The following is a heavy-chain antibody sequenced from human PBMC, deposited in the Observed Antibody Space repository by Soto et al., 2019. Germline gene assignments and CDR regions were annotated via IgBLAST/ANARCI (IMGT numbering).Heavy chain of an antibody. V-gene: IGHV3-30-3*01. J-gene: IGHJ4*02. CDR2: ISYDGSNK. Sequence: GGSLRLSCAASGFTFSSYAMHWVRQAPGKGLEWVAVISYDGSNKYYADSVKGRFTISRDNSKNTLYLQMNSLRAEDTAVYYCARDTYYDSSGYYHYWGQGTLVTVSS. D-gene: IGHD3-22*01. CDR3: ARDTYYDSSGYYHY. CDR1: GFTFSSYA.